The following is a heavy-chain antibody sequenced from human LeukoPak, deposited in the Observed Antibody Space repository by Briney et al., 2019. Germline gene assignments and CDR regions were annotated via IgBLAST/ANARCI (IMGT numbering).Heavy chain of an antibody. CDR2: ITGPGGST. D-gene: IGHD4-23*01. Sequence: GGSLRLSCAASGFTFSTYAMSWVRRTPGKGLEGGSAITGPGGSTYYAAPVKGRFTISRDNSKNPLYLQMNTLRAADTAVYYCAKDPPILRWSFDYWGQGTLVTVSS. V-gene: IGHV3-23*01. CDR3: AKDPPILRWSFDY. CDR1: GFTFSTYA. J-gene: IGHJ4*02.